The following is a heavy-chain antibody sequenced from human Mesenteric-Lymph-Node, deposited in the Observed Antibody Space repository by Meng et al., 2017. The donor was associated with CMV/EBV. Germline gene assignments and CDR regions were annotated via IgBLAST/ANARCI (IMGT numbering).Heavy chain of an antibody. V-gene: IGHV1-3*01. D-gene: IGHD3-10*01. CDR2: INPDNGNP. CDR1: GYTFTSYA. Sequence: SGYTFTSYAIHLVRQAPGQRLEWMGWINPDNGNPKYSQKFQARVTITRDTSASTAYMELSSLRSEDTAVYYCARGRLLWFGESYFDYWGQGALVTVSS. CDR3: ARGRLLWFGESYFDY. J-gene: IGHJ4*02.